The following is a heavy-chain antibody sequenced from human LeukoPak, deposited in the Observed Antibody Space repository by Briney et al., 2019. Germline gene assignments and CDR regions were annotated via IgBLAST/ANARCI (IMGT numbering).Heavy chain of an antibody. V-gene: IGHV5-51*01. CDR3: PTLRGYEAYYYYYMDV. J-gene: IGHJ6*03. Sequence: GESLKISCKGSGYSFTSYWIGWVRQMPGKGLEWMGIIYPGDSDTRYSPSFQGQVTISADKSISTASLQWSSLKPADTSMYYCPTLRGYEAYYYYYMDVWGKGTTVTVSS. CDR2: IYPGDSDT. D-gene: IGHD5-12*01. CDR1: GYSFTSYW.